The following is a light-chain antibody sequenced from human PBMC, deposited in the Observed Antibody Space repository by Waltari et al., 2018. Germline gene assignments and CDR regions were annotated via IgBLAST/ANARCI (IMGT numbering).Light chain of an antibody. J-gene: IGLJ2*01. CDR2: EVS. CDR1: TSDVGGYKY. V-gene: IGLV2-14*01. CDR3: SSYTSRSTLV. Sequence: QSALTQPASVSGSPGQSITIPCPGTTSDVGGYKYVSWYQQHPGKAPKLIIYEVSNRPSGISSRFSGSKSGNTASLTISGLQAEDEADYHCSSYTSRSTLVFGGGTKLTVL.